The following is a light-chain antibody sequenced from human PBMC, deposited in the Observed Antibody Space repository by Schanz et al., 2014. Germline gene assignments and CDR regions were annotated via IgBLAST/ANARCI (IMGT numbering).Light chain of an antibody. Sequence: QSALTQPPSASGSPGQSVTISCTGTSSDVGGYNYVSWYQQYPGKAPKLIIFDVSKGPSGVPDRFSGSKSGNTASLTITGLQAEDEADYYCCSYATSYTWLFGGGTKPPS. V-gene: IGLV2-11*01. CDR3: CSYATSYTWL. CDR2: DVS. J-gene: IGLJ3*02. CDR1: SSDVGGYNY.